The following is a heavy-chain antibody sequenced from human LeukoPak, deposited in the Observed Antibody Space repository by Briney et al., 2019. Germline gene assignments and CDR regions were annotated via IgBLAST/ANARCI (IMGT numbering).Heavy chain of an antibody. J-gene: IGHJ3*02. CDR1: GYTFTGYY. Sequence: APVKVSCKASGYTFTGYYMHWVRQAPGQGLEWMGWINPNSGGTNYAQKFQGRVTMTRDTSISTAYMELSRLRSDDTAVYYCARVRYYYDSSGYPEYAFDIWGQGTMVTVSS. CDR3: ARVRYYYDSSGYPEYAFDI. V-gene: IGHV1-2*02. D-gene: IGHD3-22*01. CDR2: INPNSGGT.